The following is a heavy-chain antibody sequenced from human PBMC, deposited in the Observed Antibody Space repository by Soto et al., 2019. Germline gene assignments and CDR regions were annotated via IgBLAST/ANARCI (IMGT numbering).Heavy chain of an antibody. V-gene: IGHV4-34*01. CDR3: ARGTNEYSSSLWVYYSYGMDV. Sequence: SETLSLTCAVYGGSFSGYYWSWIRQPPGKGLEWIGEINHSGSTNYNPSLKSRVTISVDTSKNQFSLKLSSVTAADTAVYYCARGTNEYSSSLWVYYSYGMDVWGPGTTVTVSS. J-gene: IGHJ6*02. CDR2: INHSGST. D-gene: IGHD6-6*01. CDR1: GGSFSGYY.